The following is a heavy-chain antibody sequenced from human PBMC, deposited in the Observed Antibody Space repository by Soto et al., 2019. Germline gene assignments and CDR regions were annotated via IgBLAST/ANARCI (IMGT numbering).Heavy chain of an antibody. Sequence: QVQVMESGGGVVQPGGSLRLSYATSGFTFSGYSMHWFRQAPGKGPEWVAVTSSTGGTKFYADSVKGRFTVSRDNSKNTLYLQMNSLRPEDSGVYYCAREVVLTEWYFDNWGQGILVTVSS. J-gene: IGHJ4*02. V-gene: IGHV3-30-3*01. CDR1: GFTFSGYS. CDR2: TSSTGGTK. CDR3: AREVVLTEWYFDN. D-gene: IGHD2-8*02.